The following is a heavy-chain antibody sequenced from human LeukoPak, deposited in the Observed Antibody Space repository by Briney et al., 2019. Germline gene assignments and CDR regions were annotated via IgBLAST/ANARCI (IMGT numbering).Heavy chain of an antibody. J-gene: IGHJ3*02. CDR2: ISGSSGYI. D-gene: IGHD3-16*02. V-gene: IGHV3-21*01. CDR3: ARDVTVGGVIVMDAFDI. Sequence: GRSLRLSCAASGFIFSSYTMTWVRQAPGKGLEWVSSISGSSGYIYYGDSVKGRFTISRDNAKNSLDLQMNSLRAEDTAVYYCARDVTVGGVIVMDAFDIWGQGTMVTVSS. CDR1: GFIFSSYT.